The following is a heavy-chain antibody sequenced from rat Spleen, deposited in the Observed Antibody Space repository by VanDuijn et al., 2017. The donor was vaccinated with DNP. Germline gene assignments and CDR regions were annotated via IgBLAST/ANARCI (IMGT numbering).Heavy chain of an antibody. CDR2: IISDGSST. CDR1: GFTFSDYN. Sequence: EVQLVQSGGGLVQPERSLKLSCEASGFTFSDYNMAWVRQAPKKGLEWVATIISDGSSTYYRDSVKGRFTISRDNAKSTLYLQMESLRSEDTATYYCAKDAFDYWGQGVIVTVSS. CDR3: AKDAFDY. V-gene: IGHV5S10*01. J-gene: IGHJ2*01.